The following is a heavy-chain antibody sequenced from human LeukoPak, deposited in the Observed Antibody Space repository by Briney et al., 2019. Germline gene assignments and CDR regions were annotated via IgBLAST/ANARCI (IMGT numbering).Heavy chain of an antibody. V-gene: IGHV1-2*02. CDR3: ARDIISGSSWYGY. CDR1: GYTFTGYY. J-gene: IGHJ4*02. CDR2: INPNSGGT. D-gene: IGHD6-13*01. Sequence: GASVKVSCKASGYTFTGYYMHWVRQAPGQGLEWMGWINPNSGGTNYAQKFQGRVTMTRGTSISTAYMELSRLRSDDTAVYYCARDIISGSSWYGYWGQGTLVTVS.